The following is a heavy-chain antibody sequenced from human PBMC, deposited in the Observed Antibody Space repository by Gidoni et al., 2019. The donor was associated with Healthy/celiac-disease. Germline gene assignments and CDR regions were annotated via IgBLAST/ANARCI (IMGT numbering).Heavy chain of an antibody. D-gene: IGHD6-19*01. CDR3: AREGIAVAGRQFDY. J-gene: IGHJ4*02. CDR1: GYTFTSYA. Sequence: QVQLVQSGAEVKKPGASVKGSVKASGYTFTSYAMHWVRQAPGQRLEWMGWINAGNGNPKYSQKFQGRVTITRDPSASTAYMELSSLRSEDTAVYYCAREGIAVAGRQFDYWGQGTLVTVSS. V-gene: IGHV1-3*01. CDR2: INAGNGNP.